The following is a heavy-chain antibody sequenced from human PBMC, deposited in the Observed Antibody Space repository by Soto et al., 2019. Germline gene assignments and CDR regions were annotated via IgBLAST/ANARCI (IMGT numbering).Heavy chain of an antibody. D-gene: IGHD5-18*01. CDR1: GGSISSGGYY. Sequence: QVQLQESGPGLVKPSQTLSLTCTVSGGSISSGGYYWSWIRQHPGKGLEWIGYIYYSGSTYYNPSLTSRVTIAVDSSKNQCPLKLSSVPAADTAVYYCARSGYSYGPNPLLYWGQGTLVTVSS. CDR3: ARSGYSYGPNPLLY. V-gene: IGHV4-31*03. CDR2: IYYSGST. J-gene: IGHJ4*02.